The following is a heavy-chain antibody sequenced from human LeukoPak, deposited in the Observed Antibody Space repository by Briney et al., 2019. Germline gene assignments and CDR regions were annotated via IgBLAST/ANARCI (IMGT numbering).Heavy chain of an antibody. V-gene: IGHV3-21*01. CDR2: ISSSSSYI. CDR3: ARALRPGSYHNWFDP. Sequence: GSLRLSCAASGFTFSSYSMNWVRQAPGKGLEWVSSISSSSSYIYYADSVKGRFTISRDNAKNSLYLQMNSLRAEDTAVYYCARALRPGSYHNWFDPWGQGTLVTVSS. D-gene: IGHD3-10*01. CDR1: GFTFSSYS. J-gene: IGHJ5*02.